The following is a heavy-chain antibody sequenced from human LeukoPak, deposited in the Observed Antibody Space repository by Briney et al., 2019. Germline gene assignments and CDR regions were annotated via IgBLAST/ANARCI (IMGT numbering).Heavy chain of an antibody. D-gene: IGHD2-21*01. Sequence: GASVKVSCKASGYMFTNYGIGWVRQAPGQGLEWMGWISVDNSATHYAQKFQGRVTLTADTSTGTASMELRSLRSDDTAVYFCARAFTTFVVVFALEYWGQGSLVTVSS. J-gene: IGHJ4*02. V-gene: IGHV1-18*01. CDR3: ARAFTTFVVVFALEY. CDR1: GYMFTNYG. CDR2: ISVDNSAT.